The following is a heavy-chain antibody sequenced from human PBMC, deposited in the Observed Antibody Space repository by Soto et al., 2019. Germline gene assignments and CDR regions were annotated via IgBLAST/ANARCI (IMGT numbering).Heavy chain of an antibody. CDR1: GVSISSYY. CDR3: ARRTVTPAGKFYLAV. D-gene: IGHD2-21*02. J-gene: IGHJ6*03. V-gene: IGHV4-59*08. Sequence: QVQLQESGPGLVKPSETLSLSCTVSGVSISSYYWNWVRQPPGKGLEWIGQTFYTGNTAYNPSLKSLVTMSVDTSRNQFSLPLSSVPAADPAVYYCARRTVTPAGKFYLAVWCKGTTVTVSS. CDR2: TFYTGNT.